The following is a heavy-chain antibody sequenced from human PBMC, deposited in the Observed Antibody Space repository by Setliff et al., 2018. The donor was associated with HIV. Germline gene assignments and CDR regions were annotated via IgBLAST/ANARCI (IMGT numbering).Heavy chain of an antibody. CDR2: IYYSGST. J-gene: IGHJ4*02. Sequence: SETLSLTCTVSGGSISSNSYYWGWIRQPPGKGLEWIGSIYYSGSTYYNPSLKSRITISLDTSKNQFSLRMRSVTAADTAVYYCARVFVDTAVLRVLEYYFDSWGRGTLVTVSS. CDR3: ARVFVDTAVLRVLEYYFDS. V-gene: IGHV4-39*07. CDR1: GGSISSNSYY. D-gene: IGHD5-18*01.